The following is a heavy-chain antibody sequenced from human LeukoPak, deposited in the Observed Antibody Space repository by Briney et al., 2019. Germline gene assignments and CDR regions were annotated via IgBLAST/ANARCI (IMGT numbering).Heavy chain of an antibody. CDR2: MNPNSGNT. D-gene: IGHD1-26*01. J-gene: IGHJ5*02. V-gene: IGHV1-8*02. CDR1: GYTFTGYY. Sequence: ASVKVSCKTSGYTFTGYYMHWVRQAPGQGLEWMGWMNPNSGNTGYAQKFHDRVTMTRSTSISTAYMELSSLRSEDTAVYYCARGRNVGGSYYGWFDPWGQGTLVTVSS. CDR3: ARGRNVGGSYYGWFDP.